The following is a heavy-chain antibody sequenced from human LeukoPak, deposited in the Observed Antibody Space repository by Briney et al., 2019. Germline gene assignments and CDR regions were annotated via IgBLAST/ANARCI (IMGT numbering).Heavy chain of an antibody. Sequence: QSGGSLRLSCVASGFSFSSDAMTWVRQAPGKGLEWVSTVGGTGDSTIYADSVKGRFTISRDNYRNTLALQMNSLRADDTAVYYCANLRSGGYYGWFEYWSQGSLVTVSS. CDR1: GFSFSSDA. V-gene: IGHV3-23*01. CDR2: VGGTGDST. CDR3: ANLRSGGYYGWFEY. D-gene: IGHD1-26*01. J-gene: IGHJ4*02.